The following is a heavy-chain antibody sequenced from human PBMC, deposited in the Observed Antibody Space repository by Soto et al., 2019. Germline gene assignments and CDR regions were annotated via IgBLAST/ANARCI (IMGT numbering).Heavy chain of an antibody. CDR2: ISAYNGNT. CDR1: GYTFTSYG. J-gene: IGHJ4*02. D-gene: IGHD1-26*01. V-gene: IGHV1-18*01. CDR3: TRAIRDELLSDS. Sequence: GASVKVSCKASGYTFTSYGISWVRQAPGQGLEWMGWISAYNGNTNYAQKLQGRVTMTTDTSTSTAYMELNSLTSEDTAVYYCTRAIRDELLSDSWGQGTPVTVSS.